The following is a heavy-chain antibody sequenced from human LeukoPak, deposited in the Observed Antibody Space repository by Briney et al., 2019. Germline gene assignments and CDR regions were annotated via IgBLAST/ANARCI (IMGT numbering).Heavy chain of an antibody. CDR1: GGTFSSYA. CDR2: INPSGGST. CDR3: ARGTSGSSNPNWFDP. J-gene: IGHJ5*02. Sequence: ASVKVSCKASGGTFSSYAISWVRQAPGQGLEWMGIINPSGGSTSYARKFQGRVTMTRAMSTSTVYMELSSLRSEDTAVYFCARGTSGSSNPNWFDPWGQGTMVTVSS. D-gene: IGHD1-26*01. V-gene: IGHV1-46*01.